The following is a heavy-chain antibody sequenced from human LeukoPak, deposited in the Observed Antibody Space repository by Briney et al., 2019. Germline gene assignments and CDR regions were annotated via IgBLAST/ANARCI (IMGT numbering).Heavy chain of an antibody. Sequence: PGGSLRLSCAASGFTFSTYWMNWVRQAPGKGLEWVANIKQDGSEKYYVDSVKGRFTISRDNAKNSLYLQMNSLRAEDTAVYYCARGFGELNSYYYMDVWGKGTTVTVSS. V-gene: IGHV3-7*01. CDR2: IKQDGSEK. D-gene: IGHD3-10*01. CDR3: ARGFGELNSYYYMDV. CDR1: GFTFSTYW. J-gene: IGHJ6*03.